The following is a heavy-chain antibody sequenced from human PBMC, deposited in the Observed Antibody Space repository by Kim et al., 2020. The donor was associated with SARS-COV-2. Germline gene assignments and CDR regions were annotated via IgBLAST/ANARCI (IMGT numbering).Heavy chain of an antibody. CDR3: ARAMIRGVSMDYYGLDV. D-gene: IGHD3-10*01. J-gene: IGHJ6*02. Sequence: GGSLRLSCEASGFTFNDYSMDWVRQAPGKGLEWVSYISYTGNTEYYADSVKGRFTISRDDGKNSLYLQMNSLRDEDTAVYYCARAMIRGVSMDYYGLDVWGQGTTVTVSS. CDR2: ISYTGNTE. V-gene: IGHV3-48*02. CDR1: GFTFNDYS.